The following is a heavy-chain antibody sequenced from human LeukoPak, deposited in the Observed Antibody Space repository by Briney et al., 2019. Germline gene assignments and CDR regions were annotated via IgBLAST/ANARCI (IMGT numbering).Heavy chain of an antibody. D-gene: IGHD7-27*01. V-gene: IGHV1-45*01. CDR3: ASSPWGSQTHDAFDI. Sequence: GASVKVSCKASGYTFTYRSLNWVRQAPGQALEWMGWITPFNDNTNYAQMFQDRVTITRDRSKSTTYMELSSLTSEDTAMYYCASSPWGSQTHDAFDIWGQGTMVTVSS. J-gene: IGHJ3*02. CDR1: GYTFTYRS. CDR2: ITPFNDNT.